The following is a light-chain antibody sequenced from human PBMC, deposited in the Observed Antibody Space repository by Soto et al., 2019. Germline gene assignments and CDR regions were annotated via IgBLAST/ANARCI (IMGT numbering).Light chain of an antibody. V-gene: IGKV1-39*01. CDR3: QQSYTTPIT. CDR1: QSIDRW. Sequence: DIQMTQSPSTLPASVGDRVTITCRASQSIDRWLAWYQQRPGKAPKLLIYGASSLQSGVPSRFSGSGSGSEFTLTISSLQPEDFGTYYCQQSYTTPITFGPGTRVDIK. CDR2: GAS. J-gene: IGKJ3*01.